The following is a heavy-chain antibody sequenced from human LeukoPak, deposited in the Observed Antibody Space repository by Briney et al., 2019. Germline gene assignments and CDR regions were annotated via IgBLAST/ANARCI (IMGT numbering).Heavy chain of an antibody. V-gene: IGHV3-23*01. Sequence: PGGSLRLSCAASGFTFSSYAMSWVRQAPGKGLEWASAISGSGGSTYYADSVKGRFTISRDNSKNTLYLQMNSLRAEDTAVYYCAKDKRITMVRGVGWFDPWGQGTLVTVSS. CDR1: GFTFSSYA. CDR3: AKDKRITMVRGVGWFDP. J-gene: IGHJ5*02. D-gene: IGHD3-10*01. CDR2: ISGSGGST.